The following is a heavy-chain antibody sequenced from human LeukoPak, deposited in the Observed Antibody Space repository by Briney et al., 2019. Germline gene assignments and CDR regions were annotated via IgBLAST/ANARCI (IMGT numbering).Heavy chain of an antibody. D-gene: IGHD2-2*01. CDR2: IKQDGSEK. CDR1: GFTFSSYW. Sequence: PGGSLRLSCAASGFTFSSYWMSWVRQAPGKGLEWVANIKQDGSEKYYVDSVKGRFTISRDNAKNSLYLQMNSLRAEDTAVYYCARAPRGYQLLDGYWGQGTLVTVSS. CDR3: ARAPRGYQLLDGY. J-gene: IGHJ4*02. V-gene: IGHV3-7*01.